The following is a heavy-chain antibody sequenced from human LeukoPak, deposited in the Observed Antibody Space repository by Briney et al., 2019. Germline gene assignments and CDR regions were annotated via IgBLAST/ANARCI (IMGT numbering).Heavy chain of an antibody. D-gene: IGHD6-6*01. V-gene: IGHV1-46*01. CDR1: GYTFTSYY. J-gene: IGHJ4*02. CDR3: ASAAAARDYFDY. Sequence: GASVKVSCKASGYTFTSYYMHWVRQAPGQGLEWMGIINPSGGSTSYAQKFQGRVTMTRDTSTSTVYMELSSLRSEDTAVYYCASAAAARDYFDYWGQGTLVTVSS. CDR2: INPSGGST.